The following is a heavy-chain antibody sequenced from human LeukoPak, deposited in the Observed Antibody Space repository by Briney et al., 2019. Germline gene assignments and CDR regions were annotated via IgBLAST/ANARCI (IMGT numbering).Heavy chain of an antibody. CDR1: GGSFSGYY. Sequence: SETLSLTCAVYGGSFSGYYWSWIRQPPGKGLEWIAEINHRGSTDYNPSLKSRVTISLDTSKNQFSLKLSSVTAADTAVYFCARELHGSGSVRDGGFDYWGQGTLVTVSS. J-gene: IGHJ4*02. V-gene: IGHV4-34*01. D-gene: IGHD3-10*01. CDR2: INHRGST. CDR3: ARELHGSGSVRDGGFDY.